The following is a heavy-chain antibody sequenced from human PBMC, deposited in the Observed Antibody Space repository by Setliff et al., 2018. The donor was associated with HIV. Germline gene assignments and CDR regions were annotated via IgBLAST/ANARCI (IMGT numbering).Heavy chain of an antibody. Sequence: PSETLSLTCTVSGVSISNYYWSWIRQPPGKGLEWIGYMYYSGNTNYNPSLRSRVTIPVDTSKSQFSLTLTSVTAADTAVYFCGRGRSSWYNTEPYYFDLWGQGALVTVSS. V-gene: IGHV4-59*08. J-gene: IGHJ4*02. CDR2: MYYSGNT. D-gene: IGHD1-1*01. CDR1: GVSISNYY. CDR3: GRGRSSWYNTEPYYFDL.